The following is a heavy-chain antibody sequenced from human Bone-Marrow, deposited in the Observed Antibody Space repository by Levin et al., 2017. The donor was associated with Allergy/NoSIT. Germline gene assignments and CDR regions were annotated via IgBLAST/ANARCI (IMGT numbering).Heavy chain of an antibody. V-gene: IGHV4-4*07. D-gene: IGHD2-15*01. Sequence: SQTLSLPCSVSAGSIGDFYWTWVRQTAGTGLEWIGRMHTSQGPIYNPSLRSRLSMSLDTSNNEFSLNLRSVTVAVTAQYYCARSDPRSPFRAFDLWGQGILVTVSS. CDR2: MHTSQGP. CDR3: ARSDPRSPFRAFDL. J-gene: IGHJ5*02. CDR1: AGSIGDFY.